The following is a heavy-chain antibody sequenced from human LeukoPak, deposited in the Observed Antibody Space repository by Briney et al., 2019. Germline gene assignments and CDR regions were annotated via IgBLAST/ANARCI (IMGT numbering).Heavy chain of an antibody. D-gene: IGHD2-15*01. J-gene: IGHJ4*02. V-gene: IGHV3-30*18. CDR3: AKVGGGHDY. Sequence: GRSLSLSCAASGFTFSSYGMHWVRQAPGKGLEWVAVISYDGSNKYYADSVKGRFTISRDNSKNTLYLQMNSLRAEDTAVYYCAKVGGGHDYWGQGTLVTVSS. CDR1: GFTFSSYG. CDR2: ISYDGSNK.